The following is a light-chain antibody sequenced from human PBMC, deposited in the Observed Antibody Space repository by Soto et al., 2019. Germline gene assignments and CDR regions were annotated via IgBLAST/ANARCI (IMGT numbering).Light chain of an antibody. CDR2: WAS. J-gene: IGKJ2*01. CDR3: HQYYSAPYT. V-gene: IGKV4-1*01. Sequence: DIVMTQSPDSLAVSLGERATINCKSSQSILYRLNNKNFLAWYPQKPGQPPKLLIYWASTRESGVPDRFSGSDSGTDFTLTISSLQAEDVAVYYCHQYYSAPYTFGQGTKLEIK. CDR1: QSILYRLNNKNF.